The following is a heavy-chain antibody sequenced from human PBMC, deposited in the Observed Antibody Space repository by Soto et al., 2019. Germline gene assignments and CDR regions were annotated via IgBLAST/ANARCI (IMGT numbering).Heavy chain of an antibody. J-gene: IGHJ6*02. Sequence: GASVKVSSKASGYTFAESGIVSGMQAPGQRLDCMGWFIVYNVNTNYPQKLQGRVTMTTDTSTSIAYMELRSLSFDDTAVFYCARATIVWGFISLPYVMYVWARGTTDTVSS. V-gene: IGHV1-18*01. CDR3: ARATIVWGFISLPYVMYV. CDR1: GYTFAESG. D-gene: IGHD3-10*01. CDR2: FIVYNVNT.